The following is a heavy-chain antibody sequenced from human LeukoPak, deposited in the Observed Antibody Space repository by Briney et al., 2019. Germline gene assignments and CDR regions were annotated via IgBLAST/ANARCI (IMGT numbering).Heavy chain of an antibody. Sequence: GESLKISCKASGYIFTTFWIGWVRQLPGKGLEWMGVIYPGDSDTRYSPSFQGQVTISADKAISTACLQWSSLKASDTAMYYCVRRRGGGLWFDPWGQGTLVTVSS. CDR2: IYPGDSDT. J-gene: IGHJ5*02. V-gene: IGHV5-51*01. CDR1: GYIFTTFW. CDR3: VRRRGGGLWFDP. D-gene: IGHD3-10*01.